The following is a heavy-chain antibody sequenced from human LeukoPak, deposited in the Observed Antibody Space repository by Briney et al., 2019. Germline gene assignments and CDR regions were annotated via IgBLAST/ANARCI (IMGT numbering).Heavy chain of an antibody. Sequence: PGRSLRLSCATSGFTFRSYGMHWVREAPGKGLEWVAVISYDGGNKYYADSVNGRFTISRDISKNTLYLQMNSLRTEDTAVYYCARSGYGSFSPFDYWGLGTLVNVSS. V-gene: IGHV3-30*03. CDR3: ARSGYGSFSPFDY. CDR2: ISYDGGNK. J-gene: IGHJ4*02. CDR1: GFTFRSYG. D-gene: IGHD3-10*01.